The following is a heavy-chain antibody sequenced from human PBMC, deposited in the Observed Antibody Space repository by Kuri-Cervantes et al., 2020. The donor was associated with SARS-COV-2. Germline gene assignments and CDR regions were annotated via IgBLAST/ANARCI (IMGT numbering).Heavy chain of an antibody. CDR3: ARVAPYSRTNDAFDI. CDR2: ISAYNGNT. J-gene: IGHJ3*02. D-gene: IGHD4-11*01. V-gene: IGHV1-18*01. Sequence: ASVKVSCKASGGTFSSYAIIWVRQAPGQGLEWMGWISAYNGNTNYAQKLQGRVTMTTDTSTSTAYMELRSLRSDDTAVYYCARVAPYSRTNDAFDIWRQGTMVTVSS. CDR1: GGTFSSYA.